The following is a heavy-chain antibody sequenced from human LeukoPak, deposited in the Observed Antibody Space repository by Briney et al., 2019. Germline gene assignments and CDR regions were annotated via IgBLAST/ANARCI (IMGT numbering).Heavy chain of an antibody. CDR3: ARGLQYHRLKALGYYYMDV. D-gene: IGHD2-2*01. Sequence: ASVKVSCKASGGTFSSHAIAWVRHAPGQGPEWMGGIIPISGTANYAQKFQGRVTITTDESTSTAYMELSSLTSDDTAVYYCARGLQYHRLKALGYYYMDVWGEGTTVTVSS. V-gene: IGHV1-69*05. J-gene: IGHJ6*03. CDR1: GGTFSSHA. CDR2: IIPISGTA.